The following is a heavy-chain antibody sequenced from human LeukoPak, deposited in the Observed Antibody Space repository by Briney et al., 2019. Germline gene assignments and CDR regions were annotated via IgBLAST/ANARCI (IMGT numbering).Heavy chain of an antibody. CDR1: GGSISSSNW. Sequence: PSGTLSLTCAVSGGSISSSNWWSWIRQPAGKGLEWIGRIYTSGGTNYNPSLKSRVTISIDTSKNQISLKLSSVTAADTAVYYCAREEFECSSTSCYISGDAYWGQGTLVTVSS. V-gene: IGHV4-61*02. CDR2: IYTSGGT. CDR3: AREEFECSSTSCYISGDAY. J-gene: IGHJ4*02. D-gene: IGHD2-2*02.